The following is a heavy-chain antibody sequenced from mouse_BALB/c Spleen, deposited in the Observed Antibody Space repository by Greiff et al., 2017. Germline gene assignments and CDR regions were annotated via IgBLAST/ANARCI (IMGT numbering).Heavy chain of an antibody. V-gene: IGHV3-6*02. CDR1: GYSITSGYY. CDR2: ISYDGSN. J-gene: IGHJ3*01. D-gene: IGHD3-1*01. Sequence: EVKLLESGPGLVKPSQSLSLTCSVTGYSITSGYYWNWIRQFPGNKLEWMGYISYDGSNNYNPSLKNRISITRDTSKNQFFLKLNSVTTEDTATYYCAREGLGSFAYWGQGTLVTVSA. CDR3: AREGLGSFAY.